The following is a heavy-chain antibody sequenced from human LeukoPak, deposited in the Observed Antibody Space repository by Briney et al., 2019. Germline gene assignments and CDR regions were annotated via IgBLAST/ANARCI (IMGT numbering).Heavy chain of an antibody. Sequence: SETLSLTCAVYGGSFSGYYWSWIRQPPGEGLEWIGEINHSGSTNYNPSLKSRVTISVDTSKNQFSLKLSSVTAADTAVYYCARVKGYYGPGSYSLDYWGQGTLVTVSS. CDR3: ARVKGYYGPGSYSLDY. D-gene: IGHD3-10*01. V-gene: IGHV4-34*01. J-gene: IGHJ4*02. CDR2: INHSGST. CDR1: GGSFSGYY.